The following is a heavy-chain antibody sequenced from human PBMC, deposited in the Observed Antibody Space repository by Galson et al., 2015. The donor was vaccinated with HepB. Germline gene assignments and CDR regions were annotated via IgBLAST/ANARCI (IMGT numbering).Heavy chain of an antibody. CDR2: INSDGSST. Sequence: SLRLSCAASRFTFSSYWMHWVRQAPGKGLVWVSRINSDGSSTSYADSVKGRFTISRDNAKNTLYLQMNSLRAEDTAVYYCARGVYYYYGMDVWGQGTTVTASS. CDR3: ARGVYYYYGMDV. CDR1: RFTFSSYW. V-gene: IGHV3-74*01. J-gene: IGHJ6*02.